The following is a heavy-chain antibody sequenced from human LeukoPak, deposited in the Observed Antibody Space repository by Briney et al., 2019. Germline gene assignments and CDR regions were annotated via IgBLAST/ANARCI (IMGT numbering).Heavy chain of an antibody. V-gene: IGHV4-61*03. J-gene: IGHJ2*01. CDR2: VYYSGDS. CDR1: GGSVTNVRSC. D-gene: IGHD6-13*01. CDR3: ARGIAAGGYYWYFDL. Sequence: SETLSLTCAVSGGSVTNVRSCCSWIRQPPGKGLEWIGYVYYSGDSDYNPSLKSRVNISVDTSKDIFSLKMNFVTAADTAMYFCARGIAAGGYYWYFDLWGRGTLVSVSS.